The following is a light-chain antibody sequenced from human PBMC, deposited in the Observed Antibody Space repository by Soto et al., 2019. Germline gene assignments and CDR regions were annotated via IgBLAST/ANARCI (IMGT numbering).Light chain of an antibody. J-gene: IGLJ1*01. Sequence: QSVLTQPPSVSGAPGQRVTISCTGSSSNIGAGYDVHWYQQLPGTAPKLLIYGNSNRPSGVPDRFSGSKSGTSASLAITGLQAEDEADDYCQSYDSSRGGVFGTGTKVTVL. CDR3: QSYDSSRGGV. CDR2: GNS. V-gene: IGLV1-40*01. CDR1: SSNIGAGYD.